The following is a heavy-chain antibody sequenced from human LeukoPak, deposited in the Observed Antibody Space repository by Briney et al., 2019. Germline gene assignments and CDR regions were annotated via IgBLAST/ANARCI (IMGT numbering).Heavy chain of an antibody. Sequence: PSETLSLTCTVSGGSISSSSYYWGWIRQPPGKGLEWIGSIYYSGSTYYNPSLESRVTISVDTSKNQFSLKLSSVTAADTAVYYCARRPGMTWWLRYNWFDPWGQGTLVTVSS. CDR3: ARRPGMTWWLRYNWFDP. CDR1: GGSISSSSYY. V-gene: IGHV4-39*07. J-gene: IGHJ5*02. D-gene: IGHD5-12*01. CDR2: IYYSGST.